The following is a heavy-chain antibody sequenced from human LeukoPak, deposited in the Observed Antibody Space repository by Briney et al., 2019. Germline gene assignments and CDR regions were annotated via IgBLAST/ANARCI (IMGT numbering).Heavy chain of an antibody. CDR3: AREHYFYHMDG. CDR2: ISSSSSYI. J-gene: IGHJ6*03. V-gene: IGHV3-21*01. CDR1: GFTFSTYA. Sequence: GGSLRLSCVASGFTFSTYAMHWVRQAPGKGLEWVSSISSSSSYIYYADSVKGRFTISRDNAKNSLYLQMNSLRVEDTAVYYCAREHYFYHMDGWGEGTTVTVSS.